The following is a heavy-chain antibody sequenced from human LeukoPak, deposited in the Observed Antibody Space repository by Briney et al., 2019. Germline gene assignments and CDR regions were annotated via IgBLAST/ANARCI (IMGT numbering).Heavy chain of an antibody. J-gene: IGHJ4*02. D-gene: IGHD6-19*01. Sequence: GGSLRLSCAASGFTFNIYNMNWVRQAPGKGLEWVSYITRDSSSIYYGDSVKGRFTISRDDAKNSLYLQMNSLRVEDTAVYYCARAGWSSLNFFDYWGQGTLVTVSS. CDR2: ITRDSSSI. CDR1: GFTFNIYN. V-gene: IGHV3-48*01. CDR3: ARAGWSSLNFFDY.